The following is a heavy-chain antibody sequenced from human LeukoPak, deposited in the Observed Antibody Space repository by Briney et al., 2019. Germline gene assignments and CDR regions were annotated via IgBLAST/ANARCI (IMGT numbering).Heavy chain of an antibody. CDR1: GFTFSSYG. Sequence: PGRSLRLSCAASGFTFSSYGMHWVRQAPGKGLEWVAVIWYDGSNKYYADSVKGRFTISRDNSKNTLYLQMNSLRAEDTAVYYCARGDSSGYYYDTFDYWGQGTLVTVSS. CDR3: ARGDSSGYYYDTFDY. CDR2: IWYDGSNK. D-gene: IGHD3-22*01. V-gene: IGHV3-33*01. J-gene: IGHJ4*02.